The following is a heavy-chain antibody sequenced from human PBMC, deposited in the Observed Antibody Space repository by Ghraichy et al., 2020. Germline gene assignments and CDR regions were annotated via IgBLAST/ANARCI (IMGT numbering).Heavy chain of an antibody. D-gene: IGHD6-19*01. V-gene: IGHV3-23*01. CDR2: ISGSGSNT. CDR3: AKGFDSSGFSAFRYYYGMDV. CDR1: GFTFSSYA. Sequence: GGSLRLSCAASGFTFSSYAMSWVRESPGKGLEWVSAISGSGSNTSYADSVKGRFTISRDNSKNRLYLQMNSLRAEDTAVYYCAKGFDSSGFSAFRYYYGMDVWGQGTTVTVSS. J-gene: IGHJ6*02.